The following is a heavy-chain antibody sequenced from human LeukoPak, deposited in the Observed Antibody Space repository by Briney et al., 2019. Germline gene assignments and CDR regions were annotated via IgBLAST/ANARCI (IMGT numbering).Heavy chain of an antibody. V-gene: IGHV3-23*01. CDR2: ISGSGGST. J-gene: IGHJ6*02. Sequence: GGSLRLSCAASGFTFTSYAMSWVRQAPGKGLEWVSAISGSGGSTYYADSVKGRFTISRDNSKNTLYLQMNSLRAEDTAVYYCAISSPRRYGMDVWGQGNTVTVSS. CDR1: GFTFTSYA. CDR3: AISSPRRYGMDV.